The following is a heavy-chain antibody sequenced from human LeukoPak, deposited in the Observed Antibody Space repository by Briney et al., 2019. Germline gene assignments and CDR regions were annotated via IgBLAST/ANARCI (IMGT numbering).Heavy chain of an antibody. Sequence: SETLSLTCDVNDESFSTYYWSWIRQSPGKGLEWIAEISHRGTSTYNPSLQSRVTVSVDASKNHFSLRVNSVTAADTAVYYCARFSSAKYCGGDCNDYWGQGTLVTVSS. V-gene: IGHV4-34*10. D-gene: IGHD2-21*02. J-gene: IGHJ4*02. CDR2: ISHRGTS. CDR3: ARFSSAKYCGGDCNDY. CDR1: DESFSTYY.